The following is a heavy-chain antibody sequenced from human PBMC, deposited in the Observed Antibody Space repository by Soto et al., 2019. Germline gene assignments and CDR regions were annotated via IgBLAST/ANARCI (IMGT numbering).Heavy chain of an antibody. Sequence: QVQLVQSGAEVKKPGSSVKVSCKASGGTFSSYAISWVRQAPGQGLEWMGGIIPIFGTANYAQKFQGRVTITADESTSTADMELSSLRSEDTAVYYCARHYSPIPTVGMDVWGQGTTVTVSS. CDR2: IIPIFGTA. D-gene: IGHD4-4*01. CDR3: ARHYSPIPTVGMDV. V-gene: IGHV1-69*01. CDR1: GGTFSSYA. J-gene: IGHJ6*02.